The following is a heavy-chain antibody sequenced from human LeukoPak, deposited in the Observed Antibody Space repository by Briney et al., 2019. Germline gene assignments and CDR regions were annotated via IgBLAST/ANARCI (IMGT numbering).Heavy chain of an antibody. CDR1: GFTFSNYD. CDR2: IGTAGDT. J-gene: IGHJ3*02. V-gene: IGHV3-13*01. CDR3: ARAGGITMIREVKVLNAFDI. Sequence: GGSLRLSCAASGFTFSNYDMHWVRQATGKGLEWVAGIGTAGDTYYPGSVKGRFTISRDNSKNTLYLQMNNLRAQDTAVYYCARAGGITMIREVKVLNAFDIWGQGTMVTVSS. D-gene: IGHD3-22*01.